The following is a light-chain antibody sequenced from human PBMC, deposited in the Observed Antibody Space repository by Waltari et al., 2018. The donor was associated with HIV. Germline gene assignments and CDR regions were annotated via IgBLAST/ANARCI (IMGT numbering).Light chain of an antibody. CDR2: YVS. CDR3: SSYTSSSTYV. CDR1: SSDVVGYKY. J-gene: IGLJ1*01. V-gene: IGLV2-14*03. Sequence: QSALTQPAPASGSPGQSITISCTGTSSDVVGYKYVSWYQQHSGKAPKLMIYYVSNRPSGVSNRFSGSKSGNTASLTISGLQAEDEADYYCSSYTSSSTYVFGTGTKVTVL.